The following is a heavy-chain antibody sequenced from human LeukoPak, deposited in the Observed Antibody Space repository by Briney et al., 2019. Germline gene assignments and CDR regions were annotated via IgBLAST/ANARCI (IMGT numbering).Heavy chain of an antibody. CDR3: ARLGSTHYYYYYYMDV. D-gene: IGHD2-2*01. CDR1: GGSFSVYH. J-gene: IGHJ6*03. CDR2: INHSGST. V-gene: IGHV4-34*01. Sequence: SETLSLTCAVYGGSFSVYHWSWIRQPPGKGLEWIGEINHSGSTNYNPSLKSRVTISVDTSKNQFSLKLGSVTAADTAVYYCARLGSTHYYYYYYMDVWGKGTTVTVSS.